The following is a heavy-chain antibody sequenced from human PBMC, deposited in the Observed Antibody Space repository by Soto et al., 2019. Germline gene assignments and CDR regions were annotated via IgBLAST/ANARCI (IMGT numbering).Heavy chain of an antibody. CDR1: GFTFSSYA. V-gene: IGHV3-23*01. J-gene: IGHJ4*02. Sequence: GGSLRLSCAASGFTFSSYAMSWVRQAPGKGLEWVSGFSGSGGSTYYADSVKGRFTISRDNSKNTLYLQMNSLRAEDTAVYYCASGYDSSYFDYWGQGTLVTVS. CDR2: FSGSGGST. D-gene: IGHD5-12*01. CDR3: ASGYDSSYFDY.